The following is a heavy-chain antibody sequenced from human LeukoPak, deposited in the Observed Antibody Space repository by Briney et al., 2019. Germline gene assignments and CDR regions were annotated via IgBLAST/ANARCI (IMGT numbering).Heavy chain of an antibody. CDR2: ISYDGSNK. CDR1: GFTFSSYA. CDR3: ARGGFYYDSSGYYYVY. J-gene: IGHJ4*02. Sequence: PGGSLRLSCAASGFTFSSYAMHWVRQAPGKGLEWVAVISYDGSNKYYADSVKGRFTISRDNSKNTLYLQMNSLRAEDTAVYYCARGGFYYDSSGYYYVYGGQGTLVTVS. D-gene: IGHD3-22*01. V-gene: IGHV3-30-3*01.